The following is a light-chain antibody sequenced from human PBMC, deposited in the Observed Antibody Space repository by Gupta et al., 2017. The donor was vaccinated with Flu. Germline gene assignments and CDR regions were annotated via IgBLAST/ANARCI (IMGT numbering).Light chain of an antibody. V-gene: IGLV3-25*02. Sequence: SYQLTQPPSVPVSPGQTARITCSGHAFPNQYAYWYQQKPGKAPVLVIYKNTERPSGIPERFSGSSSGTTVTLTISGVQAEDEADYYCQSADSSGTPGYAIWVFGGGTKLTVL. CDR1: AFPNQY. CDR2: KNT. CDR3: QSADSSGTPGYAIWV. J-gene: IGLJ3*02.